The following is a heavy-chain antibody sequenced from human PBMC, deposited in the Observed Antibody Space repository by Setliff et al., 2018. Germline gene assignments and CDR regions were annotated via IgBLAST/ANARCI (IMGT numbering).Heavy chain of an antibody. J-gene: IGHJ6*03. V-gene: IGHV2-26*01. Sequence: ESGPTLVNPTATLTLTCIVSGFSLSNGRMGVSWIRQPPGKALEWLAHIFSNDEKSYNTSLKTRLTISKDTSKSQVVLTLTNVDPVDTATYYCARIPEDSVILPAVSPYYYCYMDVWGKGTTVTVSS. D-gene: IGHD2-2*01. CDR1: GFSLSNGRMG. CDR2: IFSNDEK. CDR3: ARIPEDSVILPAVSPYYYCYMDV.